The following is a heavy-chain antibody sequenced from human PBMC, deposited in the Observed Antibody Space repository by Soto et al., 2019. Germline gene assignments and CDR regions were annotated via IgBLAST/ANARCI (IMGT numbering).Heavy chain of an antibody. J-gene: IGHJ6*02. CDR1: GFTFSSYS. V-gene: IGHV3-21*01. CDR3: ARDGKDTAMHRIDPAPYYGMDV. Sequence: PGGSLRLSCAASGFTFSSYSMNWVRQAPGKGLEWVSSISSSSSYIYYADSVKGRFTISRDNAKNSLYLQMNSLRAEDTAVYYCARDGKDTAMHRIDPAPYYGMDVWGQGTTVTVSS. CDR2: ISSSSSYI. D-gene: IGHD5-18*01.